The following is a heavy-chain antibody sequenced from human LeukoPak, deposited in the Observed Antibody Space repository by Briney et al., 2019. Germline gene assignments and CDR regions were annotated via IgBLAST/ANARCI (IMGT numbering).Heavy chain of an antibody. CDR3: ARSRQGYCSGGSCYPDY. J-gene: IGHJ4*02. CDR1: GFTFSSYE. V-gene: IGHV3-48*03. Sequence: GGSLRLSCAASGFTFSSYEMNWVRQAPGKGLEWVSYISSSGSTIYYADSVKGRFTISRDNAKNSLYLQMNSLRAEDTAVYYCARSRQGYCSGGSCYPDYWGQGTLVTVSS. CDR2: ISSSGSTI. D-gene: IGHD2-15*01.